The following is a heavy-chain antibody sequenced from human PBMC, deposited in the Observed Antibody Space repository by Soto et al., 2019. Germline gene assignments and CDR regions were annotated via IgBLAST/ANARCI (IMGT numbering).Heavy chain of an antibody. D-gene: IGHD3-9*01. CDR1: GFTFSSYG. J-gene: IGHJ4*02. CDR3: ARDVGLDSDDFFAY. Sequence: PGGSLRLSCTASGFTFSSYGMGWVRQAPGKGLQWVSTIRGDGGQTDYTDSVKGRFSISSDNSKNTVYLQMDSLRAEDTAMYFCARDVGLDSDDFFAYWGQGTQVTAPQ. CDR2: IRGDGGQT. V-gene: IGHV3-23*01.